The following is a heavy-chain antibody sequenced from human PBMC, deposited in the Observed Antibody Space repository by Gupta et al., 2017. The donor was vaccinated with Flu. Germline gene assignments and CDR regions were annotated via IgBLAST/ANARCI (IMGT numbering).Heavy chain of an antibody. CDR1: GFTFRSYS. D-gene: IGHD2-2*01. V-gene: IGHV3-21*01. CDR2: ISSSSSYI. J-gene: IGHJ4*02. CDR3: ARGTCSTTTCTLFDY. Sequence: EVQLVESGGGLVKPGGSLRLSCAASGFTFRSYSMNWARQAPGKGLEWVSSISSSSSYIYYADSVKGRFTISRDNAKNSLYLQMNSLRAEDTAVYYCARGTCSTTTCTLFDYWGQGTLVTVSS.